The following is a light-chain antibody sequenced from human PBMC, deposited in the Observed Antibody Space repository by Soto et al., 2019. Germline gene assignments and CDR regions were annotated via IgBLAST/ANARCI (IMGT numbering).Light chain of an antibody. CDR1: SSNIGSTYD. CDR3: QSYADSLSDHYV. Sequence: QSVLTQPPSVSGAPGQRVTISCTGSSSNIGSTYDVQWYQQLPGTAPKLLIHGNTDRPSGVPDRFSGSKSGTSASLAITGLQADDEADYYCQSYADSLSDHYVFGTGTKLTVL. V-gene: IGLV1-40*01. J-gene: IGLJ1*01. CDR2: GNT.